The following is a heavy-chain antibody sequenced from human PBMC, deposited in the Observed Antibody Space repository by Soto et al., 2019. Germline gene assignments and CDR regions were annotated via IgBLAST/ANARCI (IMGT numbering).Heavy chain of an antibody. Sequence: GESLKISCAASGFTFSSYSMNWVRQAPGKGLEWVSYISSSSSTIYYTDSVKGRFTISRDNAKNSLYLQMNSLRAEDTAVYYCARDGMIVVVGDAFDIWGQGTMVTVSS. CDR3: ARDGMIVVVGDAFDI. CDR2: ISSSSSTI. CDR1: GFTFSSYS. V-gene: IGHV3-48*04. J-gene: IGHJ3*02. D-gene: IGHD3-22*01.